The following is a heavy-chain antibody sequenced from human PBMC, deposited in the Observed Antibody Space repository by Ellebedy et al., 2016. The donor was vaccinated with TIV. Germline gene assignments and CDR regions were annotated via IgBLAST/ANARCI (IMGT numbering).Heavy chain of an antibody. CDR2: IIGSGGNT. CDR1: GFSFSQYA. Sequence: PGGSLRLSCVGSGFSFSQYAMNWVRQAPGKGLEWVTGIIGSGGNTKYMGSVKGRFTISRDNSKNTLFLGMNSLRGEDTAVYYCARSAKDHFYHGLDVWGQGTTVIVSS. J-gene: IGHJ6*02. V-gene: IGHV3-23*01. D-gene: IGHD2/OR15-2a*01. CDR3: ARSAKDHFYHGLDV.